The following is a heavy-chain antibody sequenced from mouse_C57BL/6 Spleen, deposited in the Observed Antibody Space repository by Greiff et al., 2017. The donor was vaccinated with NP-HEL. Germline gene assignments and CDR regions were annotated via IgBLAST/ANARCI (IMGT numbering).Heavy chain of an antibody. Sequence: EVKLMASGGGLVKPGGSLKLSCAASGFTFSDYGMHWVRQAPEKGLEWVAYISSGSSTIYYADTVKGRFTISRDNAKNSLFLQMTSLRSDDTAMYYCARVIYYGSIDYWGQGTTLTVSS. CDR1: GFTFSDYG. CDR3: ARVIYYGSIDY. CDR2: ISSGSSTI. J-gene: IGHJ2*01. D-gene: IGHD1-1*01. V-gene: IGHV5-17*01.